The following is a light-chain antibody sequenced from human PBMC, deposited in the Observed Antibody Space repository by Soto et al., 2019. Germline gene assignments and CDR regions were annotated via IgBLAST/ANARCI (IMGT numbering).Light chain of an antibody. Sequence: QSALSQPRSVSGSPGQSVTISCTGTSSDVGVSRSVSWFQQHPGKAPKLVIYEVTKRPSGVSDRFSGSKSGNTASLTISGLQAEDEADYYCFSYAGDSVYVFGTGTKV. CDR3: FSYAGDSVYV. CDR2: EVT. V-gene: IGLV2-11*01. CDR1: SSDVGVSRS. J-gene: IGLJ1*01.